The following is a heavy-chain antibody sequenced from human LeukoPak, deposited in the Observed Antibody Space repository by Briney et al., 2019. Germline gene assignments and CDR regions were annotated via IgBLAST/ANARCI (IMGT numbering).Heavy chain of an antibody. J-gene: IGHJ3*02. CDR3: ARSCDDDCYPRESAFDI. Sequence: GALRLSCAASGFSFSTYSMDWVRQAPGKGLEWVSSISSTSSYIYYIDSVKGRFTISRDNAKNSLYLQMNSLGAEDTAVYFCARSCDDDCYPRESAFDIWGQGTVVTVSS. D-gene: IGHD2-21*01. CDR2: ISSTSSYI. CDR1: GFSFSTYS. V-gene: IGHV3-21*01.